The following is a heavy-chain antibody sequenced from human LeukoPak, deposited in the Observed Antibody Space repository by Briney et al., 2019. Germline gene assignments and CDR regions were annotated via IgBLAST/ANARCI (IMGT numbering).Heavy chain of an antibody. CDR3: ARNMSTEGWFDS. CDR1: DYSITSGDY. D-gene: IGHD5/OR15-5a*01. CDR2: IYNSVST. Sequence: SETLSLTCVVSDYSITSGDYWAWMRQPPGKVLEMIGSIYNSVSTSYNPSLKSRVTMSVDPSKNQFSLNLRSVTAADTAVYFCARNMSTEGWFDSWGRGTLVTVSS. J-gene: IGHJ5*01. V-gene: IGHV4-38-2*01.